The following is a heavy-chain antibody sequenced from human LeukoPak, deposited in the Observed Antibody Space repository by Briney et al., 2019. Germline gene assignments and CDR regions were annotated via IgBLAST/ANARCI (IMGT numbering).Heavy chain of an antibody. Sequence: SETLSLTCTVTGVSITSYHWSWTRQPPGKGLEWIGYIFYSGSANYNPSLKSRATILLDTSKNQFSLRLTSVTPADTAVYYCARGQLGSGMDDPWGQGTLVTVSS. CDR1: GVSITSYH. CDR3: ARGQLGSGMDDP. V-gene: IGHV4-59*01. D-gene: IGHD3-10*01. CDR2: IFYSGSA. J-gene: IGHJ5*02.